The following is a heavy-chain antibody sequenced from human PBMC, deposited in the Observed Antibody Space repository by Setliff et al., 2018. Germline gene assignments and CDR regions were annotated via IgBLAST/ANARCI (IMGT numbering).Heavy chain of an antibody. CDR2: LYIGGSA. Sequence: SETLSLTCTVSGGSISSYYCSWIRQPAGKGLEWIGHLYIGGSANSNPSLKSRVTMSIDTSKNQFSLKLNSVTAADMAVYYCAREQWLDPPGYYYMDVWAKGTTVTVSS. D-gene: IGHD6-19*01. CDR1: GGSISSYY. J-gene: IGHJ6*03. V-gene: IGHV4-4*07. CDR3: AREQWLDPPGYYYMDV.